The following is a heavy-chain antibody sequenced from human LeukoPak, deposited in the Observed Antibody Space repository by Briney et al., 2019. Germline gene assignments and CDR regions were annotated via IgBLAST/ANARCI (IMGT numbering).Heavy chain of an antibody. J-gene: IGHJ4*02. V-gene: IGHV3-43*02. D-gene: IGHD5-12*01. CDR3: AKTAVATVGDFDY. CDR2: ISGGGGST. CDR1: GFTCDDYA. Sequence: PGGYLRLSCAASGFTCDDYAMLWVRQAPGKGLEWVSLISGGGGSTYYADSVKGRFTISRDNSKNSLYLQMHSLRTAATALCYCAKTAVATVGDFDYWGQGTLVTVSS.